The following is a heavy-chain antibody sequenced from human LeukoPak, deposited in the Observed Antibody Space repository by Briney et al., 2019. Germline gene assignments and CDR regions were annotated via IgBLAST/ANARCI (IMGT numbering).Heavy chain of an antibody. D-gene: IGHD3-16*01. Sequence: PSETLSLTCTVSSGSITSYFWTWIRQPPGKGLEWIGYVYYSGSTNYNPSLKSRVAISVDTSKNQFSLKLRSVTAADTAVYYCTRGPLWVKERLFDPWGQGTLVTVSS. CDR3: TRGPLWVKERLFDP. CDR1: SGSITSYF. J-gene: IGHJ5*02. CDR2: VYYSGST. V-gene: IGHV4-59*12.